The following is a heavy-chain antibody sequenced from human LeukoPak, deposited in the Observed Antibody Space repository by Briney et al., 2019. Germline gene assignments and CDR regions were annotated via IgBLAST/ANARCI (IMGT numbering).Heavy chain of an antibody. V-gene: IGHV1-8*02. Sequence: ASVKVSCKASGYTFTGYYMHWVRQAPGQGLEWMGWMNPNSGNTGYAQKFQGRVTMTRNTSISTAYMELSSLRSEDTAVYYCARAGQDYYDSSGYYPFDYWGQGTLVTVSS. CDR3: ARAGQDYYDSSGYYPFDY. J-gene: IGHJ4*02. CDR1: GYTFTGYY. D-gene: IGHD3-22*01. CDR2: MNPNSGNT.